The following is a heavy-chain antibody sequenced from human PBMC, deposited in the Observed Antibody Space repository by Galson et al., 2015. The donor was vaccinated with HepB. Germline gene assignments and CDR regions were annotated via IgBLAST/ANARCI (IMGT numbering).Heavy chain of an antibody. D-gene: IGHD3-10*01. Sequence: SVKVSCKASGYTFTSYGISWVRQAPGQGLEWMGWISAYNGNTNYAQKFQGRVTITADKSTSTAYMELSSLRSEDTAVYYCAREEEWVVRGSAQSGWGQGTLVTVSS. CDR3: AREEEWVVRGSAQSG. V-gene: IGHV1-18*01. CDR1: GYTFTSYG. CDR2: ISAYNGNT. J-gene: IGHJ4*02.